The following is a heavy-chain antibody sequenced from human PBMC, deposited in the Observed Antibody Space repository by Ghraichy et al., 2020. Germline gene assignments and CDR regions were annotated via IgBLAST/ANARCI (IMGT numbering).Heavy chain of an antibody. J-gene: IGHJ4*02. V-gene: IGHV3-48*01. D-gene: IGHD3-3*01. CDR1: GFAFSTYS. Sequence: GGSLRLSCAASGFAFSTYSMNWVRQAPGKGLEWISYISSASTEIHYADSVKGRFTISRENVKSSLYLQMNSLRAEDSAVYYCARDPPRQYDLWGQGTLVTVSS. CDR2: ISSASTEI. CDR3: ARDPPRQYDL.